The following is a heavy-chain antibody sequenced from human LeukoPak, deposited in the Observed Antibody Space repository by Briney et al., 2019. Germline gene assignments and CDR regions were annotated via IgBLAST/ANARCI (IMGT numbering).Heavy chain of an antibody. D-gene: IGHD6-13*01. CDR1: GGTFSSYA. CDR2: IIPILGIA. J-gene: IGHJ6*02. CDR3: ARGLAAAGTDYYYGMDV. V-gene: IGHV1-69*04. Sequence: SVKVSCKASGGTFSSYATSWVRQAPGQGLEWMGRIIPILGIANYAQKFQGRVTITADKSTSTAYMELSSLRSEDTAVYYCARGLAAAGTDYYYGMDVWGQGTTVTVSS.